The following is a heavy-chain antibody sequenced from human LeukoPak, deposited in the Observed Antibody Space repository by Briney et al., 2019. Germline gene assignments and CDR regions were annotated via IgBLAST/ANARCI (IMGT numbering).Heavy chain of an antibody. D-gene: IGHD3-16*02. CDR3: AKHTGGVYDYVWGSYRYLGYFDY. V-gene: IGHV3-23*01. CDR2: ISGSGGST. J-gene: IGHJ4*02. Sequence: GGSLRLSCAASGFTFSSDAMSWVRQAPGKGLEWVSAISGSGGSTYYADSVKGRFTISRDNSKNTLYLQMNSLRAEDTAVYYCAKHTGGVYDYVWGSYRYLGYFDYWGQGTLVTVSS. CDR1: GFTFSSDA.